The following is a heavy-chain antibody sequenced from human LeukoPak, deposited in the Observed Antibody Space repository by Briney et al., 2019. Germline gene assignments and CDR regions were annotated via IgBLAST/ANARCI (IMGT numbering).Heavy chain of an antibody. CDR2: IRGSGGST. V-gene: IGHV3-23*01. J-gene: IGHJ4*02. Sequence: GGSLRLSCAASGFTFSTYAMTWVRQAPGRGLEWVSTIRGSGGSTYYADSVKGRFTISRDISKNTVDLQMNNLRAEDTALYYCARDQGGTGSWYEGEGYWGQGTLVTVSS. CDR1: GFTFSTYA. D-gene: IGHD6-13*01. CDR3: ARDQGGTGSWYEGEGY.